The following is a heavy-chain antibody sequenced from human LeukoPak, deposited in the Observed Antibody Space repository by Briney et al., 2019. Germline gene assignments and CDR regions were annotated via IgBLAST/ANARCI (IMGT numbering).Heavy chain of an antibody. Sequence: SETLSLTCTVSGGSISSSSYYWGWIRQPPGKGLEWIGSIYYSGSTYYNPSLKSRVTISVDTSKNQFSLKLSSVTAADTAVYYCARGDYDILTGHGFRFDPWGQGTLVTVSS. J-gene: IGHJ5*02. D-gene: IGHD3-9*01. CDR1: GGSISSSSYY. CDR3: ARGDYDILTGHGFRFDP. CDR2: IYYSGST. V-gene: IGHV4-39*01.